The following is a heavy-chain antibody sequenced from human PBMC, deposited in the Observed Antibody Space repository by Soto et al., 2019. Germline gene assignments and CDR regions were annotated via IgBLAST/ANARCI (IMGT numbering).Heavy chain of an antibody. D-gene: IGHD3-9*01. J-gene: IGHJ4*02. V-gene: IGHV1-2*02. CDR1: GYTFTGYY. CDR3: ARVPYYDILTGYYSYFDY. Sequence: ASVKVSCKASGYTFTGYYMHWVRQAPGQGLEWMGWINPNSGGTNYAQKFQGRVTMTRDTSISTAYMELSRLRSDDTAVYYCARVPYYDILTGYYSYFDYWGPGTLVTVSS. CDR2: INPNSGGT.